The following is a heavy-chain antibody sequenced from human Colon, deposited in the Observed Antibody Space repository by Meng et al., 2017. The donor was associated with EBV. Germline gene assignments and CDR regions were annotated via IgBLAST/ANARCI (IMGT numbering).Heavy chain of an antibody. CDR2: TYFRSKWYN. V-gene: IGHV6-1*01. CDR1: GDSVSSNSAD. CDR3: ARDPGISVVIAFDF. J-gene: IGHJ4*02. Sequence: EQVATAGIGLVQPRQTPPLLGAISGDSVSSNSADWNGIRQSPSRGLEWLGRTYFRSKWYNDYAVSVTGRITINPDTSKNQFSLHLNSMTPEDTAVYYCARDPGISVVIAFDFWGQGTLVTVSS. D-gene: IGHD3-22*01.